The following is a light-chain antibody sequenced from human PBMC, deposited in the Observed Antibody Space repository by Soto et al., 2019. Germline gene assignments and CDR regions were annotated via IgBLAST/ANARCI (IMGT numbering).Light chain of an antibody. Sequence: DIQMAQSPSTLSASVGDRVTITCRASQSISSWLAWYQQKPGKAPKLLIYKAFTLQSGVPSRFNGSGSGSEFTLAISSLQPDDSAIYYCQQYNDNWTFGQGTKV. J-gene: IGKJ1*01. V-gene: IGKV1-5*03. CDR2: KAF. CDR1: QSISSW. CDR3: QQYNDNWT.